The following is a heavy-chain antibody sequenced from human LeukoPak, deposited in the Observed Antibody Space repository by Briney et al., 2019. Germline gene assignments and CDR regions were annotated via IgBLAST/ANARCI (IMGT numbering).Heavy chain of an antibody. CDR1: GFTFSGSA. CDR3: TRQGPYGDYDGVYYYYYMDV. V-gene: IGHV3-73*01. J-gene: IGHJ6*03. CDR2: IRSKANSYAT. D-gene: IGHD4-17*01. Sequence: GGSLRLSCAASGFTFSGSAMHWVRQASGKGLEWVGRIRSKANSYATAYAASVKGRFTISRDDSKNTAYLQMNSLKTEDTAVYYCTRQGPYGDYDGVYYYYYMDVWGKGTTVTVSS.